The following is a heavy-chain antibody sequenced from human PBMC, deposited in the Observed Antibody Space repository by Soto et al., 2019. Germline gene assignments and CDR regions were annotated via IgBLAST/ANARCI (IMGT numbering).Heavy chain of an antibody. CDR1: GYTFTSYG. D-gene: IGHD2-15*01. Sequence: ASVKVSCKASGYTFTSYGISWVRQAPGQGLEWMGWISAYNGNTNYAQKLQGRVTMTTDTSTSTAYMELRSLRSDDTSVYYCARDQFELPLSRWFDPWWQSTLVPVSS. J-gene: IGHJ5*02. V-gene: IGHV1-18*01. CDR3: ARDQFELPLSRWFDP. CDR2: ISAYNGNT.